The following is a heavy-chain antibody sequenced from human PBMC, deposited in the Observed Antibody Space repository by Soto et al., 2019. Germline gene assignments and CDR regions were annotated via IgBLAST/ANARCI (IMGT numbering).Heavy chain of an antibody. CDR1: GFTFSSYA. Sequence: GGSLRLSCSASGFTFSSYAMHWVRQAPGKGLEYVSAISSNGGSTYYADSVKGRFTISRDNSKNTLYLQMSSLRAEDTAVYYCVKGSPIVVVKYYFDYWGQGTLVTVSS. D-gene: IGHD3-22*01. J-gene: IGHJ4*02. V-gene: IGHV3-64D*08. CDR3: VKGSPIVVVKYYFDY. CDR2: ISSNGGST.